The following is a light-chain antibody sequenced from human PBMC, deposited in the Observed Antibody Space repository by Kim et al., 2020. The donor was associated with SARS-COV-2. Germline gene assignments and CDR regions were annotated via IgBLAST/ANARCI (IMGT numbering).Light chain of an antibody. CDR1: TGRVTSAYY. CDR3: LLFYVGAWV. J-gene: IGLJ3*02. Sequence: PGGTVTLTCVSSTGRVTSAYYPNGFQQKPGQTPRALIYSTNNKHSWTPARFSGSLLGGKAALTLSGVQPEDEADYYCLLFYVGAWVFGGGTQLTVL. CDR2: STN. V-gene: IGLV7-43*01.